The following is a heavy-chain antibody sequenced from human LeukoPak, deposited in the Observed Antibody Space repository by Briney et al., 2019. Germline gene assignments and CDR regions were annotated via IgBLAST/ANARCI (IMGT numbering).Heavy chain of an antibody. Sequence: ASVKVSCKASGYTFTSYGISWVRQAPGQGLEWMGWISAYNGNTNYAQKLQGRVTMTTDTSTSTAYMELRSLRSDDTAVYYCARDLEDILTGYGGTDAFDIWGQGTMVTVSS. V-gene: IGHV1-18*01. D-gene: IGHD3-9*01. CDR1: GYTFTSYG. CDR3: ARDLEDILTGYGGTDAFDI. J-gene: IGHJ3*02. CDR2: ISAYNGNT.